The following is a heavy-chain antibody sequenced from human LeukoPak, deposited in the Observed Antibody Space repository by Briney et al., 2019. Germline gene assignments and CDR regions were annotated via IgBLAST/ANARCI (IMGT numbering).Heavy chain of an antibody. CDR1: GYTFTSYY. V-gene: IGHV1-46*01. CDR2: INPSGGST. D-gene: IGHD2-2*03. CDR3: ARGGYCSSTSCYLSGNWFDP. Sequence: ASVKVSCKASGYTFTSYYTHWVRQAPGQGLEWMGIINPSGGSTSYAQKFQGRVTMTRDMSTSTVYMELSSLRSEDTAVHYCARGGYCSSTSCYLSGNWFDPWGQGTLVTVSS. J-gene: IGHJ5*02.